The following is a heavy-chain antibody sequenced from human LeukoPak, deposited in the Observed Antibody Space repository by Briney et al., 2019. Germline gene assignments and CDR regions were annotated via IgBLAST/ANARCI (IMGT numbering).Heavy chain of an antibody. D-gene: IGHD6-19*01. CDR2: ISGSGGIT. CDR3: AKDTRSPGIAVAGHKHRSAP. J-gene: IGHJ5*02. CDR1: EFTFSSYA. V-gene: IGHV3-23*01. Sequence: GGPLRLSCAASEFTFSSYAMSWVRQAPGKGLEWVSTISGSGGITYYADAVKGRFTISRDTSRKTLYLQMKSLRDEDTGLYYCAKDTRSPGIAVAGHKHRSAPWGQGTLVTVSS.